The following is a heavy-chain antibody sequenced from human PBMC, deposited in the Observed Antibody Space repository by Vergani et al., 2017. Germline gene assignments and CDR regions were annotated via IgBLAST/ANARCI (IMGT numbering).Heavy chain of an antibody. Sequence: QVLLQESGPGLVKPSQTLSLTCIVSGGSMKINDSYWTWIRQHPVKCLEWIGSLYYTGGPYNNPSLKSRVTMSIDTSKNQFSLKLNSVTAADTAFYYCARARWEGPTAIKYAFDIWGQGKSVTVAS. D-gene: IGHD1-26*01. CDR1: GGSMKINDSY. V-gene: IGHV4-31*02. CDR2: LYYTGGP. CDR3: ARARWEGPTAIKYAFDI. J-gene: IGHJ3*02.